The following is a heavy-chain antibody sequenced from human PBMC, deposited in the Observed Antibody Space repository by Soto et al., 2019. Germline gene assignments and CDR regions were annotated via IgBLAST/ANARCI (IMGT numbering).Heavy chain of an antibody. CDR3: ARDNGMAGSFDP. CDR1: GFTFSSYS. Sequence: PVGSLRLSCAASGFTFSSYSMNWARQAPGKGLEWIAYITSSSTTIFYADSVKGRFTISRDNAKNSLYLQMNSLRDEDTAVYYCARDNGMAGSFDPWGQGTLVTVSS. D-gene: IGHD2-8*01. V-gene: IGHV3-48*02. J-gene: IGHJ5*02. CDR2: ITSSSTTI.